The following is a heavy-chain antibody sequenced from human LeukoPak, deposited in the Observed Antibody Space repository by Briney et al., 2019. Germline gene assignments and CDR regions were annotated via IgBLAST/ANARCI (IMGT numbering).Heavy chain of an antibody. CDR1: GFTFSRYS. Sequence: KPGGSLRLSCAASGFTFSRYSMNWVRQAPGKGLEWVSSISSSSSFIYYADSVKGRFTISRDNAKNSLYLQMNRLRAEDTAVYYCARDPPLGYCSSSSCPHLDYWGQGTLVTVSS. CDR3: ARDPPLGYCSSSSCPHLDY. CDR2: ISSSSSFI. D-gene: IGHD2-2*01. V-gene: IGHV3-21*01. J-gene: IGHJ4*02.